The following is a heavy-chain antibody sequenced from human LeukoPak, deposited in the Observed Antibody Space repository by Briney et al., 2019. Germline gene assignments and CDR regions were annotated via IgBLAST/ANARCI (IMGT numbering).Heavy chain of an antibody. CDR3: AKGGPDYDFWSGYYTYFDY. CDR2: ISGSGGST. Sequence: GGSLRLSCAASGFTFSSYWMSWVRQAPGKGLEWVSAISGSGGSTYYADSVKGRFTISRDNSKNTLYLQMNSLRAEDTAVYYCAKGGPDYDFWSGYYTYFDYWGQGTLVTVSS. V-gene: IGHV3-23*01. D-gene: IGHD3-3*01. J-gene: IGHJ4*02. CDR1: GFTFSSYW.